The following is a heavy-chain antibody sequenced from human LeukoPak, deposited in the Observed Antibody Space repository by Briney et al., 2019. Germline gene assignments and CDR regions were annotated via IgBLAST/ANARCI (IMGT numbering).Heavy chain of an antibody. J-gene: IGHJ4*02. Sequence: PGRSLRPSCAAFRFXFSSYAMYWVRHAPGKGREWVACMPYDGSYQYSADTVRGPSTISRDNPTHPLYLQMNSLRAEDTAFYCCTNGGFKYFDWSYCDYWGQGTLVTVSS. CDR2: MPYDGSYQ. D-gene: IGHD3-9*01. CDR3: TNGGFKYFDWSYCDY. V-gene: IGHV3-30*18. CDR1: RFXFSSYA.